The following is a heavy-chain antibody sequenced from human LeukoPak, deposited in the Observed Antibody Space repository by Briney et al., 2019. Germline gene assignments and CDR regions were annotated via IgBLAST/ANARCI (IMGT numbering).Heavy chain of an antibody. J-gene: IGHJ3*02. Sequence: PSETLSLTCTVSGGSISSYYWSWIRQPPGKGLEWIGYIYYSGNTNYNPSLKSRVTISVDTSKNQVSLKVSSVTAADAAVYYCARLRTGAFDIWGQGTIVTVSS. CDR2: IYYSGNT. D-gene: IGHD1-14*01. CDR3: ARLRTGAFDI. CDR1: GGSISSYY. V-gene: IGHV4-59*08.